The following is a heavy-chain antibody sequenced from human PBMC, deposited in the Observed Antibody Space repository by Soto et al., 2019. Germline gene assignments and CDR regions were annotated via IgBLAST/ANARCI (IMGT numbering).Heavy chain of an antibody. D-gene: IGHD6-19*01. Sequence: QVQLQESGPGLVKPSETLSLTCTVSGGSISSYYWSWIRQPPGKGLEWIGYIYYTGSTNYNPSLKSRVTISLDTSKNQFSLKLSAVTAADTAVYYCARHDTSAWYVDYWGQGTLVTVSS. V-gene: IGHV4-59*08. J-gene: IGHJ4*02. CDR2: IYYTGST. CDR1: GGSISSYY. CDR3: ARHDTSAWYVDY.